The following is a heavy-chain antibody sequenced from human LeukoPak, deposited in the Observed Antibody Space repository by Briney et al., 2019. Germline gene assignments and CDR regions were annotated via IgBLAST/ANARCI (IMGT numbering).Heavy chain of an antibody. Sequence: ASVKVSCKTSGYIFTSFDINWVRQATGQGLEWMGWMNPNSGNTGFAQKFQGRVTITRNTSLSTAYMELSSLRSEDTAVYYCARAYCGGDCYSGDAFDIWGQGTMVTVSS. J-gene: IGHJ3*02. CDR2: MNPNSGNT. V-gene: IGHV1-8*03. CDR3: ARAYCGGDCYSGDAFDI. D-gene: IGHD2-21*02. CDR1: GYIFTSFD.